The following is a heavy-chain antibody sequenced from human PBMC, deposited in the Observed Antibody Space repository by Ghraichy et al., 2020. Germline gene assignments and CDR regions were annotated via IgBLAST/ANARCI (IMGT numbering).Heavy chain of an antibody. CDR3: ARTTGVEYCSGGSCYSGYFDY. D-gene: IGHD2-15*01. Sequence: GGSLRLSCAASGFTFSSYAMHWVRQAPGKGLEWVAVISYDGSNKYYADSVKGRFTISRDNSKNTLYLQMNSLRAEDTAVYYCARTTGVEYCSGGSCYSGYFDYWGQGTLVTVSS. V-gene: IGHV3-30*04. CDR2: ISYDGSNK. J-gene: IGHJ4*02. CDR1: GFTFSSYA.